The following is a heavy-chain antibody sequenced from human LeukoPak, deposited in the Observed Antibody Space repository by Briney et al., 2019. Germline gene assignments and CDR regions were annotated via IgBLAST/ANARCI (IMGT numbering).Heavy chain of an antibody. CDR3: ARHPSNYFDSSGYFGCFDP. Sequence: GASVKVSCKASGYTFTNYYMHWVRQAPGQGLEWMGIINPSGGSTTYAQKFQGRVSMTRDTSTSTFYMELSSLRSEDTAVYYCARHPSNYFDSSGYFGCFDPWGQGTLVTVSS. CDR2: INPSGGST. D-gene: IGHD3-22*01. CDR1: GYTFTNYY. V-gene: IGHV1-46*01. J-gene: IGHJ5*02.